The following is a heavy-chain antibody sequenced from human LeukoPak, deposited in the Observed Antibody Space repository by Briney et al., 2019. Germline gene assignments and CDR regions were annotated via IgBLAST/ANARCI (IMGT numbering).Heavy chain of an antibody. Sequence: GGSLRLSCAASGFTFDDYAMHWVRQAPGKGLEWVSGISWNSGSIGYADSVKGRFTISRDNAKNSLYLQMNSLRAEDTALYYCAKDNYLGYYDSSGYYHGFDYGGQGTLVTVSS. D-gene: IGHD3-22*01. J-gene: IGHJ4*02. CDR1: GFTFDDYA. CDR3: AKDNYLGYYDSSGYYHGFDY. CDR2: ISWNSGSI. V-gene: IGHV3-9*01.